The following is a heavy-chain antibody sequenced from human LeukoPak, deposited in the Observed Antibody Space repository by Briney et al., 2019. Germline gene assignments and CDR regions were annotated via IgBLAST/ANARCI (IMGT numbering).Heavy chain of an antibody. V-gene: IGHV3-23*01. Sequence: GGSLRLSCAASGFTFSGFALSWVRQAPGKGLEWISGISGSGGRTDYADSVKGRFTISRDNSKNTLHLQMSLLRADGTALYYCAKSPPRCSGGSCYGYWGQGTLVTVSS. CDR2: ISGSGGRT. J-gene: IGHJ4*02. D-gene: IGHD2-15*01. CDR1: GFTFSGFA. CDR3: AKSPPRCSGGSCYGY.